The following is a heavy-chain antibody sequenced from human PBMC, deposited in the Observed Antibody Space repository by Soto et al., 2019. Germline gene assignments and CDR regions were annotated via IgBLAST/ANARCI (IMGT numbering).Heavy chain of an antibody. CDR2: ISGSGGST. Sequence: PGGSLRLSCAASGFTFSSYAMSWVRQAPGKGLEWVSAISGSGGSTYYADSVKGRFTISRDNSKNTLYLQMNSLRAEDTAVYYCAKVEVPKFGELYYFDYWGQGTLVTVSS. D-gene: IGHD3-10*01. CDR1: GFTFSSYA. CDR3: AKVEVPKFGELYYFDY. J-gene: IGHJ4*02. V-gene: IGHV3-23*01.